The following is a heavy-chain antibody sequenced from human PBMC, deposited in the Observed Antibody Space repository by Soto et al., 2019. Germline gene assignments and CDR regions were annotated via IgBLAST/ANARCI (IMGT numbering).Heavy chain of an antibody. Sequence: GGSLRLSCAASGFTFDDYAMHWVRQAPGKGLEWVSGISWNSGSIGYADSVKGRFAISRDNAENTLYLQMNSLRAEDTAVYYCARGGLQHALDVWGQGSTVTVSS. D-gene: IGHD6-13*01. J-gene: IGHJ6*02. CDR2: ISWNSGSI. V-gene: IGHV3-9*01. CDR3: ARGGLQHALDV. CDR1: GFTFDDYA.